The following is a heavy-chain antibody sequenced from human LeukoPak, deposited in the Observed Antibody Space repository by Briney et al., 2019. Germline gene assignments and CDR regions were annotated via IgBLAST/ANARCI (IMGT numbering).Heavy chain of an antibody. CDR3: AKDWGVGSGWYLPHFDY. D-gene: IGHD6-19*01. CDR1: GFTFSSYA. J-gene: IGHJ4*02. Sequence: GGSLRLSCAASGFTFSSYAMSWVRQAPGKGLEWVSAISGSGGSTYYADSVKGRFTISRDNSKNTLYLQMSSLRAEDTAVYYCAKDWGVGSGWYLPHFDYWGQGTLVTVSS. V-gene: IGHV3-23*01. CDR2: ISGSGGST.